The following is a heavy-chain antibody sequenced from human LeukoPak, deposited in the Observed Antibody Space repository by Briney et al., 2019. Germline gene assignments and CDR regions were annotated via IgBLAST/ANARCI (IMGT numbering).Heavy chain of an antibody. Sequence: PSETLSLTCTVSGGSISSSSYYWGWIRQPPGKGLEWIGSIYHSGSTYYNPSLRSRVTMSVDTSKNQFSLNLSSVTAADTALYYCARHSTGYSGGWPDYWGQGTLVTVSS. CDR3: ARHSTGYSGGWPDY. V-gene: IGHV4-39*01. CDR2: IYHSGST. J-gene: IGHJ4*02. CDR1: GGSISSSSYY. D-gene: IGHD6-19*01.